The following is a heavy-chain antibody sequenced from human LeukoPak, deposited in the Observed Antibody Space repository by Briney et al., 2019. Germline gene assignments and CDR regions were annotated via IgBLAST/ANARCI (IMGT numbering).Heavy chain of an antibody. CDR3: ARGLNIVVVTARRSKWYFDL. CDR1: GGSFSGYY. J-gene: IGHJ2*01. V-gene: IGHV4-34*01. CDR2: INHSGST. Sequence: SSETLSLTCAVYGGSFSGYYWSWIRQPPGKGLEWIGEINHSGSTNYNPSLKSRVTISIDTSKNQFSLKLNSVTAADTAVYYCARGLNIVVVTARRSKWYFDLWGRGTLVTVSS. D-gene: IGHD2-21*02.